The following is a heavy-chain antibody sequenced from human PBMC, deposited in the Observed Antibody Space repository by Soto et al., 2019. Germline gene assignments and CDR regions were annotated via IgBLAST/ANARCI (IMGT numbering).Heavy chain of an antibody. CDR3: ARETGSGSFYFDS. V-gene: IGHV3-11*05. D-gene: IGHD3-10*01. J-gene: IGHJ4*02. CDR2: ISGSSSYT. CDR1: GFTFRDYS. Sequence: GGSLRLWYAGSGFTFRDYSMTWIRQAPGKGLEWLSYISGSSSYTNSADSVKGRFTIPRDNAKNSLYLQMNSLRAEDTAAYYCARETGSGSFYFDSWGQGA.